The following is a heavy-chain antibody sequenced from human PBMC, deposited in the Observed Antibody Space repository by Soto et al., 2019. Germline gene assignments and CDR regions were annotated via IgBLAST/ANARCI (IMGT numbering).Heavy chain of an antibody. V-gene: IGHV3-23*01. J-gene: IGHJ4*02. D-gene: IGHD6-6*01. CDR3: AKLHRVGYIAATFSDFDY. CDR1: GFTFSSYA. Sequence: HPGGSLRLSCAASGFTFSSYAMSWVRQAPGKGLEWVSAISGSGGSTYYADSVKGRFTISRDNSKNTLYLQMNSLRAEDTAVYYCAKLHRVGYIAATFSDFDYWGQGTLVTVSS. CDR2: ISGSGGST.